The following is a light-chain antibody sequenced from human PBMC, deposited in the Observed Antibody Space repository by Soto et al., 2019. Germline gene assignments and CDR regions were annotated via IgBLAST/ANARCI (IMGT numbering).Light chain of an antibody. CDR3: QQYNSWPPFT. CDR1: RSVSGN. V-gene: IGKV3-15*01. Sequence: EIVMTQSPATLSVSPGERVTLSCRASRSVSGNLAWYQQKPGQAPRLLLYSASTRATGIPARFSGTGSGTDFTLTISRLQSEDFAVYFCQQYNSWPPFTFGQGTKLEMK. J-gene: IGKJ2*01. CDR2: SAS.